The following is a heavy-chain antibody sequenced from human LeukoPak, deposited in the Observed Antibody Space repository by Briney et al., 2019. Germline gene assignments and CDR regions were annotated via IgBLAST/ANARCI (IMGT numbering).Heavy chain of an antibody. D-gene: IGHD2-2*01. Sequence: PSETLSLTCTVSGGSISSYYWSWIRQPPGKGLEWIGYIYTSGSTNYNPSLKSRVTISVDTSKNQFSLKLSSETAADTAVYYCARSRSSISYYFDYWGQGTLVTVSS. J-gene: IGHJ4*02. CDR1: GGSISSYY. CDR2: IYTSGST. CDR3: ARSRSSISYYFDY. V-gene: IGHV4-4*09.